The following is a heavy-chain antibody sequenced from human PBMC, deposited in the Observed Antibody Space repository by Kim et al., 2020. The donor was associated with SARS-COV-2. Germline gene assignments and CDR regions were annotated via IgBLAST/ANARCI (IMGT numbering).Heavy chain of an antibody. CDR3: ARDQFSSTTWYFPSYYGMDV. Sequence: GGSLRLSCAASGFTFSFFAMHWVRQTPDKGLEWLAAISYDGSNKYYADSVRGRCTTSRDNSKNMQYLQINSLRAEDTAVYYCARDQFSSTTWYFPSYYGMDVWGQGTTVTVSS. CDR1: GFTFSFFA. J-gene: IGHJ6*02. D-gene: IGHD2-2*01. V-gene: IGHV3-30*04. CDR2: ISYDGSNK.